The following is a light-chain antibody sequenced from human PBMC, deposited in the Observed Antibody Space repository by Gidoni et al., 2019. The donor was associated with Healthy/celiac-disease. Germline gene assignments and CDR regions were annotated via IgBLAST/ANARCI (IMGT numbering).Light chain of an antibody. CDR2: LGS. Sequence: DIVTTQSPLPLPVTPGEPPSISCRSSQSLLHSNGYNYLDWYLQKPGQSPQLLIYLGSNRASGVPDRFSGSGSGTDFTLKISRVEAEDVGVYYCMQALQTPPTFGQGTRLEIK. V-gene: IGKV2-28*01. CDR3: MQALQTPPT. CDR1: QSLLHSNGYNY. J-gene: IGKJ5*01.